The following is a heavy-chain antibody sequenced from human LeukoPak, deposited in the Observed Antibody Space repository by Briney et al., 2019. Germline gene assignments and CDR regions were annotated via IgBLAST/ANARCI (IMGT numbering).Heavy chain of an antibody. CDR1: GGSTSGYS. J-gene: IGHJ4*02. CDR3: ARIWGHLGRFDY. CDR2: IYHSGST. D-gene: IGHD3-10*01. Sequence: SETLSLTCTVSGGSTSGYSWSWIRQPPGKGLEWIGYIYHSGSTNYNPSFKSRVTISIDTSKNQSSLKLSSVTAADTAVYYCARIWGHLGRFDYWGQGALVTVSS. V-gene: IGHV4-59*01.